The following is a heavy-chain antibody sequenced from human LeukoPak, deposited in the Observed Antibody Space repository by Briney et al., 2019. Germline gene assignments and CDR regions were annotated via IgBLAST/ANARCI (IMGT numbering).Heavy chain of an antibody. J-gene: IGHJ4*02. CDR1: GGSISSSSYY. CDR3: ARVIIAVAGISIDY. Sequence: PSETLSLTCTVSGGSISSSSYYWGWIRQPPGKGLEWIGSIYYSGSTYYNPSLKSRVTISVDTSKNQFSLKLSSVTAADTAVYYCARVIIAVAGISIDYWGQGTLVTVSS. D-gene: IGHD6-19*01. V-gene: IGHV4-39*07. CDR2: IYYSGST.